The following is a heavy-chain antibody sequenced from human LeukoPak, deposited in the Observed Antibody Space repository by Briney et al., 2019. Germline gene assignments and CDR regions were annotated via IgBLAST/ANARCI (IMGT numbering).Heavy chain of an antibody. CDR3: ANTMYSSTWSPFDY. CDR2: IQYDGNKR. J-gene: IGHJ4*02. D-gene: IGHD6-13*01. V-gene: IGHV3-30*02. Sequence: GGSLRLSCAASKFTFSSYGMHWVRQAPGKGLEWVAFIQYDGNKRYYADSVKGRFTISRDNSKNTLYLQMNSLRPEDTALYYCANTMYSSTWSPFDYWGRGTLVTVSS. CDR1: KFTFSSYG.